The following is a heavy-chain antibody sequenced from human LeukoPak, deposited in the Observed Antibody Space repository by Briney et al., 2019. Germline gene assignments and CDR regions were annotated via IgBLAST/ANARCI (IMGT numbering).Heavy chain of an antibody. CDR3: ARAVGATPSLYYFDY. CDR1: GGSISSSSYY. Sequence: SQTLSLTCTVSGGSISSSSYYWGWIRQPPGKGLEWIGSIYYSGSTYYNPSLKSRVTISVDTSKNQFSLKLSSVTAADTAVYYCARAVGATPSLYYFDYWGQGTLVTVSS. J-gene: IGHJ4*02. CDR2: IYYSGST. D-gene: IGHD1-26*01. V-gene: IGHV4-39*07.